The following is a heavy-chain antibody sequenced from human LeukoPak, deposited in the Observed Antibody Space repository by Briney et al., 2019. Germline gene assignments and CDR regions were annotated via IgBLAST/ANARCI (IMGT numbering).Heavy chain of an antibody. J-gene: IGHJ4*02. CDR1: GFPFSTND. D-gene: IGHD1-7*01. Sequence: GGSLRLSCAASGFPFSTNDMTWFRQAPGKGLEWVSAISGSASGGNTYGDSVKGRFTISRDNSESTLYLQMNSLRVEDTAVYYCAKVKNYWYFVNWGRGTLVTVSS. V-gene: IGHV3-23*01. CDR3: AKVKNYWYFVN. CDR2: ISGSASGGN.